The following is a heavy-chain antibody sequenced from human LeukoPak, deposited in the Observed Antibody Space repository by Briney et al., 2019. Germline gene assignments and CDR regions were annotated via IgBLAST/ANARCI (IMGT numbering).Heavy chain of an antibody. Sequence: SVKVSCKAAGATFSSYAISWVRQAPGQGLEWMGRIIPIFGTANYAQKFQGRVTITTDESTSTAYMELSSLRSEDTAVYYCARAPRIAVAGSPAFDYWGQGTLVTVSS. J-gene: IGHJ4*02. CDR2: IIPIFGTA. V-gene: IGHV1-69*05. CDR3: ARAPRIAVAGSPAFDY. D-gene: IGHD6-19*01. CDR1: GATFSSYA.